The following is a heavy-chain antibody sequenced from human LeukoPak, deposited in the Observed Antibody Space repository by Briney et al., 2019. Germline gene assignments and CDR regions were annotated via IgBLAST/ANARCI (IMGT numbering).Heavy chain of an antibody. V-gene: IGHV3-30-3*01. CDR2: ISYDGSNK. J-gene: IGHJ4*02. CDR1: GFTFSSYA. D-gene: IGHD3-16*02. CDR3: AREVPRPRYVWGSYPPPAINDC. Sequence: GGSLRLSCAASGFTFSSYAMHWVRQAPGKGLEWVAVISYDGSNKYYADSVKGRFTISRDNSKNTLYLQMNSLRAEDTAVYYCAREVPRPRYVWGSYPPPAINDCWGQGTLVTVSS.